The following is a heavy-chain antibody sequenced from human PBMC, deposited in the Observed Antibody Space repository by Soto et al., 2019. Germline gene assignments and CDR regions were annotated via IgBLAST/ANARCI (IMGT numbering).Heavy chain of an antibody. CDR2: ISGSGGST. D-gene: IGHD3-22*01. CDR3: AKVVVVALGYFDY. CDR1: GFTFSSYA. J-gene: IGHJ4*02. Sequence: GGSLRLSCAASGFTFSSYAMSWVRQAPGKGLEWVSLISGSGGSTYYADSVKGRFTISRDNSKNTLYLQMNSLRAEDTAVYYCAKVVVVALGYFDYWGQGTLVTVSS. V-gene: IGHV3-23*01.